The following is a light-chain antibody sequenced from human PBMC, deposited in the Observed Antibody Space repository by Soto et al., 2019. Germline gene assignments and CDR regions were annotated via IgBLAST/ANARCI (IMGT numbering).Light chain of an antibody. V-gene: IGKV3-15*01. Sequence: EIVMTQSPATLSVSPGERAALSCRASQSVNSNFAWYQQKPGQAPRLLIYGASTRATDIPARFSGSGSGTKFTLTISSLQSEDFAVYYCQQYNNWPYTFGQGTKLEIK. J-gene: IGKJ2*01. CDR3: QQYNNWPYT. CDR1: QSVNSN. CDR2: GAS.